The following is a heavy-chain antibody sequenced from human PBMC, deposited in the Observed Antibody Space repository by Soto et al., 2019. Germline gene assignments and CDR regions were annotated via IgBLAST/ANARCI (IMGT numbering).Heavy chain of an antibody. D-gene: IGHD3-16*01. CDR3: ATQTISYTWGV. Sequence: QVQLQESGPGLVKPSETLSLTCTVSGAPITTTKWWAWVRLPPGKGLEWIGELSRGDELSSNPSLEDRFTISLVKSNNHFSLKLTSVTSADTAIYYCATQTISYTWGVWGRGTSVTVSS. J-gene: IGHJ6*02. V-gene: IGHV4-4*02. CDR1: GAPITTTKW. CDR2: LSRGDEL.